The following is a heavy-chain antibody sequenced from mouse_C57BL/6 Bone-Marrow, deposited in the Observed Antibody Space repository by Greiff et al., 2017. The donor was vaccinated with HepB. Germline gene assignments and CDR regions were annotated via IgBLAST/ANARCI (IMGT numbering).Heavy chain of an antibody. V-gene: IGHV5-12*01. J-gene: IGHJ3*01. CDR2: ISNGGGST. CDR3: TRQDSAY. CDR1: GFTFSDYY. Sequence: EVQGVESGGGLVQPGGSLKLSCAASGFTFSDYYMYWVRQTPEKRLEWVAYISNGGGSTYYPDTVKGRFTISRDNAKNTLYLQMSGLKSEDTAMYYCTRQDSAYWGKGTMVTVSA.